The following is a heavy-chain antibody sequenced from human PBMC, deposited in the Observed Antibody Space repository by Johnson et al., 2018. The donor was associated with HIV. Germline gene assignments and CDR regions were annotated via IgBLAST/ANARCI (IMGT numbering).Heavy chain of an antibody. V-gene: IGHV3-20*04. CDR1: GFIFENFG. J-gene: IGHJ3*02. D-gene: IGHD1-14*01. CDR3: ARENWNHAGAFDI. CDR2: INWNGDTT. Sequence: MMLVESGGAMVRPGWSLRLSCIGTGFIFENFGMSWVRQGPGKGLEWISGINWNGDTTTYADSVKGRFTVSRDNAKTSLYLQMNSLRAEDTAVYYCARENWNHAGAFDIWGQGTMVTVSS.